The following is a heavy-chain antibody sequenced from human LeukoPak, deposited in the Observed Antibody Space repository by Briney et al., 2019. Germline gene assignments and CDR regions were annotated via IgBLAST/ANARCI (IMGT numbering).Heavy chain of an antibody. CDR1: GFTFSSYS. CDR3: TSLHRYQLPDY. Sequence: GGSLRLTCAASGFTFSSYSMNWVRQAPGKGLEWVSYTSSSSSTIYYADSVKGRFTISRDNAKNSLYLRMNSLRDEDTAVYYCTSLHRYQLPDYWGQGTLVTVSS. D-gene: IGHD2-2*01. CDR2: TSSSSSTI. V-gene: IGHV3-48*02. J-gene: IGHJ4*02.